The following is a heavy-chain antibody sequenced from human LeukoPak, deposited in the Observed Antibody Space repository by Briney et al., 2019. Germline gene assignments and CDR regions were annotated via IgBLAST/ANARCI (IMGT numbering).Heavy chain of an antibody. CDR2: IIPIFGTA. CDR1: GATFTSHA. J-gene: IGHJ5*02. Sequence: ASVKVSCKASGATFTSHAFSWVRHAPGQGLEWMGRIIPIFGTANYAQKFQGRVTITADKSTSTAYMELSSLRSEDTAVYYCARGTSVLRFFERSNWFYPWGQGTLVTVSS. CDR3: ARGTSVLRFFERSNWFYP. D-gene: IGHD3-3*01. V-gene: IGHV1-69*06.